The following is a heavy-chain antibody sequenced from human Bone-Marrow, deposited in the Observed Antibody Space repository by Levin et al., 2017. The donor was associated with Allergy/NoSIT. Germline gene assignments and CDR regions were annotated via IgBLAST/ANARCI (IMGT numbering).Heavy chain of an antibody. J-gene: IGHJ4*02. CDR1: GYSFSTSD. V-gene: IGHV1-8*01. Sequence: ASVKVSCKASGYSFSTSDIIWVRQAAGQGLEWMGWMNPKTGNTGYARKYQGRVIMTRNSSITTAYLEVSSLRSEDTAVYFCARAPGIAAADYWGQGTLVAVPS. CDR2: MNPKTGNT. D-gene: IGHD6-13*01. CDR3: ARAPGIAAADY.